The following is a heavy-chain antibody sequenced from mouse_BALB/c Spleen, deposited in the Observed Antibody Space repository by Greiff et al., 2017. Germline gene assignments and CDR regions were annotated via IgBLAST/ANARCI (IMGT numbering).Heavy chain of an antibody. V-gene: IGHV14-1*02. CDR1: GFNIKDYY. CDR3: ARGGAMDY. CDR2: IDPENGNT. Sequence: EVQLQQSGAELVRPGALVKLSCKASGFNIKDYYMHWVKQRPEQGLGWIGWIDPENGNTIYDPKFQGKASITADTSSNTAYLQLSSLTSEDTAVYYCARGGAMDYWGQGTSVTVSS. J-gene: IGHJ4*01.